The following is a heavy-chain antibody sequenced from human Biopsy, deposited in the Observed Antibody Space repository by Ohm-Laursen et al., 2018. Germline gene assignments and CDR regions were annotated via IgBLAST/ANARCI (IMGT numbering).Heavy chain of an antibody. CDR1: GYTFAGYY. D-gene: IGHD6-19*01. CDR2: INPNSGNA. V-gene: IGHV1-2*02. Sequence: ASVKVSCKVSGYTFAGYYLHWVRQAPGHGLEWMGWINPNSGNANYAQSFQGRLTVTRDTSKSTVYMELSSLRSADTAVYFCARNTGWYGDLYYFDYWGQGTLVTVSS. CDR3: ARNTGWYGDLYYFDY. J-gene: IGHJ4*02.